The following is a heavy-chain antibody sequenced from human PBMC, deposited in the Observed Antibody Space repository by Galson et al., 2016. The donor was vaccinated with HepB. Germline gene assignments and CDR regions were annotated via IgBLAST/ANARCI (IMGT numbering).Heavy chain of an antibody. D-gene: IGHD5-12*01. Sequence: SLRLSCAASGFTFSRSDMHWVRQAAGKGLEWVSAIGTGGDTYYPGSVKDRFTISRENARNSLYLQMNSLTVGDTAVYYCVRGAGGYAPHFDYWGQGTLVTVSS. V-gene: IGHV3-13*04. CDR2: IGTGGDT. CDR3: VRGAGGYAPHFDY. J-gene: IGHJ4*02. CDR1: GFTFSRSD.